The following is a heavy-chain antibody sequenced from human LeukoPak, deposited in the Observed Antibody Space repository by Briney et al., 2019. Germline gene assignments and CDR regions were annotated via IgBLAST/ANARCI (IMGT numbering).Heavy chain of an antibody. D-gene: IGHD3-10*01. Sequence: GGSLRLSCAASGFTFSDAWMSWVRQGPGKGLEWVARIKSKTDGGTTDYAAPVKGRFTISRDDSKNTLYLQMNSLKTEDTAVYYCTTETYGSGSYYRSHYWGQGTLVTVSS. J-gene: IGHJ4*02. CDR1: GFTFSDAW. CDR2: IKSKTDGGTT. CDR3: TTETYGSGSYYRSHY. V-gene: IGHV3-15*01.